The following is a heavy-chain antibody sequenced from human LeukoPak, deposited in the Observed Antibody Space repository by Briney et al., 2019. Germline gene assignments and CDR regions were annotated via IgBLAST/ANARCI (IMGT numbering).Heavy chain of an antibody. CDR3: ARAPHYYDSSGHYFDY. CDR1: GFTVSSNY. D-gene: IGHD3-22*01. CDR2: IYSGGST. Sequence: GGSLRLSCAASGFTVSSNYMSWVRQAPGKGLEWVSVIYSGGSTYYADSVKGRFTISRDSSKNTLYLQMNSLRAEDTAVYYCARAPHYYDSSGHYFDYWGQGTLSPSPQ. J-gene: IGHJ4*02. V-gene: IGHV3-66*01.